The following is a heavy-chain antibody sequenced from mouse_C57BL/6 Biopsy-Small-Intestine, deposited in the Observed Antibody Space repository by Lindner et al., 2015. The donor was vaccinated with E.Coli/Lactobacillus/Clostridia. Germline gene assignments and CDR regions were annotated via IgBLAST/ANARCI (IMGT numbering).Heavy chain of an antibody. J-gene: IGHJ4*01. CDR3: AMGQGPLDDGTTY. D-gene: IGHD3-1*01. V-gene: IGHV1-74*01. Sequence: SVKVSCKASGGTFSRLVISWVRQAPGQGLEWMGRTIPLLATTTYAQKFQGRVTITADKTTNTAYMDLNSLRSDDTAVYYCAMGQGPLDDGTTYWGQGALVTVSS. CDR2: TIPLLATT. CDR1: GGTFSRLV.